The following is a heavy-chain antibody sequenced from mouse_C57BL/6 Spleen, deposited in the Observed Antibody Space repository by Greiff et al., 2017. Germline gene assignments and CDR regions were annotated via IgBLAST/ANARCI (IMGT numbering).Heavy chain of an antibody. CDR3: ARDGYYAYFDY. Sequence: QVQLKQPGTELVKPGASVKLSCKASGYTFTSYWMHWVKQRPGQGLEWIGNINPSNGGTNYNEKFKSKATLTVDKSSSTAYMQLSSLTSEDSAVYYGARDGYYAYFDYWGQGTTLTVAS. CDR1: GYTFTSYW. D-gene: IGHD2-3*01. J-gene: IGHJ2*01. V-gene: IGHV1-53*01. CDR2: INPSNGGT.